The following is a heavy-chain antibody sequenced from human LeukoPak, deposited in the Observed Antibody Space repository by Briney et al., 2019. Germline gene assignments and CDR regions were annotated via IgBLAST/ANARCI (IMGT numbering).Heavy chain of an antibody. V-gene: IGHV4-59*02. CDR1: GGSVSHYY. J-gene: IGHJ4*02. D-gene: IGHD3-3*01. Sequence: PSETLSLTCNVSGGSVSHYYWSWIRQPPGKGLEWIGYMYYGGSSNYNPSLKSRVTISIDTSKNQFSLKLSSVTAADTAVYYCARVLHDSYVRPYYFDYWGQGTLVTVSS. CDR2: MYYGGSS. CDR3: ARVLHDSYVRPYYFDY.